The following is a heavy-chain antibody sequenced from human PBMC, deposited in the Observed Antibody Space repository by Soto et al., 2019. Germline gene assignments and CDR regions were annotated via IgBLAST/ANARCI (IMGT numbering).Heavy chain of an antibody. CDR3: ARHGYTSGRTYFDY. J-gene: IGHJ4*02. V-gene: IGHV4-59*08. CDR2: IYYSGST. CDR1: GGSISSYY. D-gene: IGHD6-19*01. Sequence: SETLSLTCTVSGGSISSYYWSWIRQPPGKGLEWIGYIYYSGSTNYNPSLKSRVTISVDTSKNQFSLKLSSVTAADTAVYYCARHGYTSGRTYFDYWGQGTLVTVSS.